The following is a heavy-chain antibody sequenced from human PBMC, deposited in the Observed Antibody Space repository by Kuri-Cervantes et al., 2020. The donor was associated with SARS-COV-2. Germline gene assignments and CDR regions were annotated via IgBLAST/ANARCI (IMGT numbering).Heavy chain of an antibody. Sequence: GGSLRLSCVASGFTFSSYAMSWVRQAPGKGLEWVAVISYDGSNKYYADSVKGRFTISRDNSKNTLYLQMNSLRAEDTAVYYCAKDPRGPYGMDVWGQGTTVTVSS. CDR2: ISYDGSNK. J-gene: IGHJ6*02. CDR3: AKDPRGPYGMDV. CDR1: GFTFSSYA. V-gene: IGHV3-30*18.